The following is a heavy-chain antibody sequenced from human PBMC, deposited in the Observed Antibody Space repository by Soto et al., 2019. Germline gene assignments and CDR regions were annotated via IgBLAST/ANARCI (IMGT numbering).Heavy chain of an antibody. D-gene: IGHD6-6*01. J-gene: IGHJ1*01. Sequence: GGSLRLSCAASGFTFSSYAMSWVRQAPGKGLEWVSAISGSGGSTYYADSVKGRFTISRDNSKNTLYLQMNSLRAEDTAVYYCAKDQGIAARPSPEYFQHWGQGTLVTVSS. CDR2: ISGSGGST. CDR1: GFTFSSYA. V-gene: IGHV3-23*01. CDR3: AKDQGIAARPSPEYFQH.